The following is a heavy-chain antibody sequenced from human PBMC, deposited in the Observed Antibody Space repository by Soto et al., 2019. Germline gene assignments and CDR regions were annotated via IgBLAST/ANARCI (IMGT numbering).Heavy chain of an antibody. CDR1: GGSVSSESHY. J-gene: IGHJ6*02. CDR3: ARDQYDSRSRSYYYAMDV. CDR2: IYYTGST. Sequence: SETLSLTCTVSGGSVSSESHYWSWIRQTPGKGLEWIGYIYYTGSTNYNPSLKGRVTMSVDTSRDQVSLRLRSVTRADTAVYYCARDQYDSRSRSYYYAMDVWGQGTKVTVSS. V-gene: IGHV4-61*01. D-gene: IGHD3-3*01.